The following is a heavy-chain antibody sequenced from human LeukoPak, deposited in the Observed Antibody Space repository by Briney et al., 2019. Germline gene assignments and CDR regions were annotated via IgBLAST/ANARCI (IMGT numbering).Heavy chain of an antibody. D-gene: IGHD5-12*01. V-gene: IGHV3-48*01. J-gene: IGHJ4*02. CDR2: ISSGSSTV. CDR3: ASWGSSGY. CDR1: EFTFSSYS. Sequence: GGSLRLSCAASEFTFSSYSMNWVRQAPGKGLEWVSYISSGSSTVYYADSVKGRFTISRDNDKNSLFLQMSSLRAEDTAVYYCASWGSSGYWGQRTLVTVSS.